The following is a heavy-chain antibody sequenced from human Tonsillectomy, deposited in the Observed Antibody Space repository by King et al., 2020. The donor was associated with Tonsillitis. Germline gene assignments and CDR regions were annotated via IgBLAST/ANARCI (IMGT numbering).Heavy chain of an antibody. CDR2: TRNKANSYTT. V-gene: IGHV3-72*01. D-gene: IGHD4-17*01. J-gene: IGHJ4*02. Sequence: VQLVESGGGLVQPGGSLRLSCAASGFTFSDHYMDWVRQAPGKGLEWVGRTRNKANSYTTEYAASVKGRFTISRDDSKNSLYLQINSLKTEDAAVYYCGRSMDYSDHYFDYWGQGTLVTVSS. CDR3: GRSMDYSDHYFDY. CDR1: GFTFSDHY.